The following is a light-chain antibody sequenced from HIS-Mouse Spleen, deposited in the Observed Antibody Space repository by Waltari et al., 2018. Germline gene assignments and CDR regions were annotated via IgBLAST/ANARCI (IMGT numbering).Light chain of an antibody. CDR1: PDMDDD. CDR3: LQHDNFPCT. V-gene: IGKV5-2*01. CDR2: EAT. Sequence: ETTLTQSPASMSATPGDKDNISCKPRPDMDDDMNWYQQNPGEAAIFIRQEATNLVPRVPPRFSGSEYGTEFTLSICYIESGNAAYYCCLQHDNFPCTFGQGTKVEIK. J-gene: IGKJ1*01.